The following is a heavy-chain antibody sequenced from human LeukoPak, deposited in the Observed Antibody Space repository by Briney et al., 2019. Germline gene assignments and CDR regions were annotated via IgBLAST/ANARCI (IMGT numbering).Heavy chain of an antibody. V-gene: IGHV3-30*04. CDR3: AAGWGTTVTSSFYYGMDV. CDR1: GFTFSSYA. Sequence: PGRSLRLSCAASGFTFSSYAMHWVRQAPGKGLEWVAVISYDGSNKYYADSVKGRFTISRDNSKNTLYLQMNSLRAEDTAVYYCAAGWGTTVTSSFYYGMDVWGQGTTVTVSS. CDR2: ISYDGSNK. J-gene: IGHJ6*02. D-gene: IGHD4-17*01.